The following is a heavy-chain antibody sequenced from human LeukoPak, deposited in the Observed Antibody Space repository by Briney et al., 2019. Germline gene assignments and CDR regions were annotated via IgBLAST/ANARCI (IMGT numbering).Heavy chain of an antibody. Sequence: ASVKVSCTASGYTFTSYYMHWVRQAPGQGLEWMGIINPSGGSTSYAQKFQGRVTMTRDTSTSTVYMELSSLRSEDTAVYYCARDGPIYYYDSSGPLFDYWGQGTLVTVSS. D-gene: IGHD3-22*01. CDR1: GYTFTSYY. J-gene: IGHJ4*02. V-gene: IGHV1-46*01. CDR2: INPSGGST. CDR3: ARDGPIYYYDSSGPLFDY.